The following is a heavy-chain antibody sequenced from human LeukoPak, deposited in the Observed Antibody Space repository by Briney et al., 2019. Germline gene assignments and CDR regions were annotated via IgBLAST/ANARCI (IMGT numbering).Heavy chain of an antibody. D-gene: IGHD3-22*01. Sequence: GGSLRLSCAASGFTFRSYSMNWVRQAPGKGLEWVSSISSSSSYIYYADSVKGRFTISRDNAKNSLYLQMNSLRAEDTAVYYCARDNDDSSGYFHFQRWGQGTLVTVSS. CDR3: ARDNDDSSGYFHFQR. CDR2: ISSSSSYI. V-gene: IGHV3-21*01. J-gene: IGHJ1*01. CDR1: GFTFRSYS.